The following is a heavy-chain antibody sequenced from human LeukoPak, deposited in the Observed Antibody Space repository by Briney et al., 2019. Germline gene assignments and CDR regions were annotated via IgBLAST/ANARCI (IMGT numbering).Heavy chain of an antibody. D-gene: IGHD3-10*01. V-gene: IGHV1-2*06. CDR1: GYTFTDYY. J-gene: IGHJ4*02. CDR3: ARAADYYGSGSYDY. Sequence: VASVKVSCKASGYTFTDYYIHWVRQAPGQGLEWMGRINPNSGGTNYAQKFQGRVTMTRDTSISTAYMELSRLRSDDTAVYYCARAADYYGSGSYDYWGQGTLVTVSS. CDR2: INPNSGGT.